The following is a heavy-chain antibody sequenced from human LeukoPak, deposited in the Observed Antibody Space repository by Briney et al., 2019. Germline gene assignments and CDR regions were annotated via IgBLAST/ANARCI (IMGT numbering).Heavy chain of an antibody. Sequence: PGGSLRLSCAASGFSFSDYYMSWIRQAPGKGLEWVSYISRGGSSISYADSVKGRFTISRDNAKNSVYLNMKSLGAEDTAVYYCAREGPMLRGVIGGKIDYWGQGTLVTVSS. D-gene: IGHD3-10*01. CDR2: ISRGGSSI. J-gene: IGHJ4*02. CDR3: AREGPMLRGVIGGKIDY. V-gene: IGHV3-11*01. CDR1: GFSFSDYY.